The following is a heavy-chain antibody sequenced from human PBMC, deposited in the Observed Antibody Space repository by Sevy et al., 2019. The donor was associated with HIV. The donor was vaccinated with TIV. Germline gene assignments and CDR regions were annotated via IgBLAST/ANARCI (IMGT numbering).Heavy chain of an antibody. V-gene: IGHV3-30-3*01. CDR2: ISYDGTYK. CDR1: GFSFSHYA. CDR3: ARVAVSYCTNDCYHRFDY. Sequence: GGSLRLSCAVSGFSFSHYAFHWVRQAPGKGLEWVSLISYDGTYKYYADSVMGRFTISRDNSKNTLYLQMNSLRGNDTAVYYCARVAVSYCTNDCYHRFDYWGLGALVTVSS. D-gene: IGHD2-8*01. J-gene: IGHJ4*02.